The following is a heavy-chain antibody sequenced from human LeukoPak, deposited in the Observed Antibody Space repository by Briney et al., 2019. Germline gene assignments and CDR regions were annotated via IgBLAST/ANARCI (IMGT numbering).Heavy chain of an antibody. D-gene: IGHD3-22*01. CDR2: ISSSSSTI. CDR1: GFTFSSYS. Sequence: GGSLRLSCAASGFTFSSYSMNWVRQAPGKGLEWVSSISSSSSTIYYADSVKGRFTISRDNAKNSLYLQMNSLRAEDTAVYYCARTRYYDSSGYYGYWGQGTLVTVSS. CDR3: ARTRYYDSSGYYGY. V-gene: IGHV3-21*04. J-gene: IGHJ4*02.